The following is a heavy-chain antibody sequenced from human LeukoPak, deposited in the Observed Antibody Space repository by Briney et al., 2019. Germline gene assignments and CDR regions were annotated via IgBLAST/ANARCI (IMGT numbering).Heavy chain of an antibody. D-gene: IGHD3-22*01. Sequence: PGGSLRLSCAASGFTFDDYAMSWVRQAPGKGLEWVSGTNWIGGSTGYADSVKGRFTISGDNAKNSLYLQMDSLRAEDTALYYCARDLEGYYYDSSGYYPAYWGQGTLVTVSS. J-gene: IGHJ4*02. V-gene: IGHV3-20*04. CDR3: ARDLEGYYYDSSGYYPAY. CDR2: TNWIGGST. CDR1: GFTFDDYA.